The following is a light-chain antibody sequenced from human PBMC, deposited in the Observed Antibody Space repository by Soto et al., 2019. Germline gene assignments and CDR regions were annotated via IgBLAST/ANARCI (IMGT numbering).Light chain of an antibody. CDR2: GAS. CDR1: QSVSSSY. CDR3: QQYGTSPWT. V-gene: IGKV3-20*01. J-gene: IGKJ1*01. Sequence: EIVLTQSPGPLSLSPWERATLSCRASQSVSSSYLAWYQHKPGQAPRLLIYGASSRATAIPDRFSGSGSGTDFTLTISRLEPEDFAVYYCQQYGTSPWTFGQGTKVDNK.